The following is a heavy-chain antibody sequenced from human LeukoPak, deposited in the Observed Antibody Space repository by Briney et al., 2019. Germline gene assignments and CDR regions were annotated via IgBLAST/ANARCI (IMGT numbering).Heavy chain of an antibody. CDR2: ISYDGSNK. CDR3: AKDRSSSGYYSVLDY. J-gene: IGHJ4*02. D-gene: IGHD3-22*01. Sequence: GGSLRLSCAASGFTFSSYGMHWVRQAPGKGLEWVAVISYDGSNKYYADSVKGRFTISRDNSKNTLYLQMNRLRAEDTAVYYCAKDRSSSGYYSVLDYWGQGALVTVSS. CDR1: GFTFSSYG. V-gene: IGHV3-30*18.